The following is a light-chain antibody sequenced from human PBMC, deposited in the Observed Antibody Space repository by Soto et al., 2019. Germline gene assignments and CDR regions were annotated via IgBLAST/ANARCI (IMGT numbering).Light chain of an antibody. CDR2: GAS. Sequence: EIVLTQSPGTLSLSPGDTATLSCRASQSVSNTYLAWYQQKPGQAPRLLIYGASSRATGFPDRFSGSGSGTDFTLTISRLETEDFAVYYCQQYSSLWTFGQGTKVDIK. V-gene: IGKV3-20*01. CDR1: QSVSNTY. J-gene: IGKJ1*01. CDR3: QQYSSLWT.